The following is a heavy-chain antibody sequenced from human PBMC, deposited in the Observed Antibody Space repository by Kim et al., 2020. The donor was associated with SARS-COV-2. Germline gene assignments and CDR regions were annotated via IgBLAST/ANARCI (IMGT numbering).Heavy chain of an antibody. CDR3: ATDYYDSSGYPLGYYGRDV. CDR2: INHSGST. J-gene: IGHJ6*02. D-gene: IGHD3-22*01. CDR1: GGSFSGYY. Sequence: SETLSLTCAVYGGSFSGYYWSWIRQPPGKGLEWIGEINHSGSTNYNPSLKSRVTISVDTSKNQFSLKLSSVTAADTAVYYCATDYYDSSGYPLGYYGRDVWGQGTTVTVSS. V-gene: IGHV4-34*01.